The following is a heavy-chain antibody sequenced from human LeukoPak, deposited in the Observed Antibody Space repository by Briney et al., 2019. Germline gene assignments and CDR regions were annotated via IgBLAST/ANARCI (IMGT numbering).Heavy chain of an antibody. CDR1: GGSISSSSYY. CDR3: ARQFGGGSGSYVYCYYYYMDV. D-gene: IGHD3-10*01. J-gene: IGHJ6*03. V-gene: IGHV4-39*07. Sequence: PSETLSLTCTVSGGSISSSSYYWGWIRQPPGKGLEWIGSIYYSGSTYYNPSLKSRVTISVDTSKNQFSLKLSSVTAADTAVYYCARQFGGGSGSYVYCYYYYMDVWGKGTTVTVSS. CDR2: IYYSGST.